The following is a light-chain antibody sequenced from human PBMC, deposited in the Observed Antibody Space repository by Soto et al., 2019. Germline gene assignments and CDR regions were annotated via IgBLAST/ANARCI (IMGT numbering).Light chain of an antibody. V-gene: IGKV1-17*03. CDR1: QGIRNN. CDR2: AAA. Sequence: DIQMTQSPSAMSASVGDRVTITCRASQGIRNNLSWFQQKPGTVPKRLIYAAAYLQSGVPSRFSGSGSGTECTLTISSLQPEDFPTYFCLQHYTYPYTFGQGTKIEI. CDR3: LQHYTYPYT. J-gene: IGKJ2*01.